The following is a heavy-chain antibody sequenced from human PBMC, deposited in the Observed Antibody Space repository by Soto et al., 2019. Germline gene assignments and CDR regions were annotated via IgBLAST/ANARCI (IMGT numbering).Heavy chain of an antibody. CDR2: IYYSGST. Sequence: SETLSLTCTVAGGSTSSYYWSWIRQPPGKGLGWIGYIYYSGSTNSNPSLKSRVTISVDTSKNQFSLKLGSVTAADTAVYYCARGLLDPPSSGGQPDVKDVWGQGTTVTVSS. CDR1: GGSTSSYY. J-gene: IGHJ6*02. V-gene: IGHV4-59*01. CDR3: ARGLLDPPSSGGQPDVKDV. D-gene: IGHD3-10*01.